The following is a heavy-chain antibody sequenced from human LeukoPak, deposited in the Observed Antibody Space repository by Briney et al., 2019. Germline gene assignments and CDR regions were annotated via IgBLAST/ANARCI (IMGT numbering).Heavy chain of an antibody. D-gene: IGHD2-2*01. CDR1: GYSFTSYW. J-gene: IGHJ4*02. V-gene: IGHV5-51*01. Sequence: GESLKISCKGSGYSFTSYWIGWVRQMPGKGLEWMGIIYPGDSGTRYSPSFQGQVTISADKSISTAYLQWSSLKASDTAMYYCARAPYQLLYYFDYWGQGTLVTVSS. CDR3: ARAPYQLLYYFDY. CDR2: IYPGDSGT.